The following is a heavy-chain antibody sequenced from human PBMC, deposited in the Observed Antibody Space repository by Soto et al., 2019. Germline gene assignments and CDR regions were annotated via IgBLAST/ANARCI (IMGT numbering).Heavy chain of an antibody. D-gene: IGHD6-13*01. Sequence: PGGSLRLSCAASGFTFSSYSMNWVRQAPGKGLEWVSSISSSSSYIYYADSVKGRFTISRDNSKNTLYLQMNSLRAEDTAVYYCAKDPRTPIAAAPPYYFDYWGQGTLVTVSS. CDR2: ISSSSSYI. CDR3: AKDPRTPIAAAPPYYFDY. V-gene: IGHV3-21*04. CDR1: GFTFSSYS. J-gene: IGHJ4*02.